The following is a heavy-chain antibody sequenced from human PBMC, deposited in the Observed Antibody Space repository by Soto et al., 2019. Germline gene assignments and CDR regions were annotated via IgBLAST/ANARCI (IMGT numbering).Heavy chain of an antibody. CDR3: ARASIDGICFEY. CDR1: GFTFSTYE. D-gene: IGHD2-15*01. J-gene: IGHJ4*02. Sequence: EVQLVESGGGLVQPGGSLRLSCAASGFTFSTYEMNWVRQAPGKGLEWISYISSSGNTIFHADSVKGRFTVSRDNAKNSVYLQMNSLRAEDTAIYYCARASIDGICFEYWGQGTLVTVSS. V-gene: IGHV3-48*03. CDR2: ISSSGNTI.